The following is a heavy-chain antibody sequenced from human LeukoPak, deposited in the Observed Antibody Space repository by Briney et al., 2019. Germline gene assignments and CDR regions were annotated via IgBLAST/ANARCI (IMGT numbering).Heavy chain of an antibody. D-gene: IGHD3-22*01. V-gene: IGHV3-66*01. J-gene: IGHJ6*02. CDR3: ARDSTNDSSGSYYYYGMDV. CDR1: GFVFSGAW. Sequence: PGGSLRLSCAASGFVFSGAWMSWVRQAPGKGLEWVSVIYSGGSTYYADSVKGRFTISRDNSKNTLYLQMNSLRAEDTAVYYCARDSTNDSSGSYYYYGMDVWGQGTTVTVSS. CDR2: IYSGGST.